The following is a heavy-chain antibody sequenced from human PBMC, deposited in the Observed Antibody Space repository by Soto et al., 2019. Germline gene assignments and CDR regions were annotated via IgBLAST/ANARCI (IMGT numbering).Heavy chain of an antibody. CDR1: GFTFSSYA. CDR2: ISGSGGST. D-gene: IGHD3-22*01. CDR3: AKDWPRYYYDSSGHFDY. V-gene: IGHV3-23*01. J-gene: IGHJ4*02. Sequence: GGSLRLSCAASGFTFSSYAMSWVRQAPGKGLEWVSAISGSGGSTYYADSVKGRFTISRDNSKNTLYLQMNSLRAEDTAVYYCAKDWPRYYYDSSGHFDYWGQGTLVTVSS.